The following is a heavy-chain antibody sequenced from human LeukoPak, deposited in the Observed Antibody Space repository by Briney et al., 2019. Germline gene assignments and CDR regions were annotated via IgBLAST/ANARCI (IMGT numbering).Heavy chain of an antibody. Sequence: GASVKVSCKASGYTFTGYYMHWVRQAPGQGLEWMGWINPNSGGTNYAQKFQGRVTMTRDTSISTAYMELSRLRSDDTAVYYCARGAPYCSGGSCYVYYYYMDVWGKGTTVTVSS. D-gene: IGHD2-15*01. CDR2: INPNSGGT. CDR1: GYTFTGYY. J-gene: IGHJ6*03. V-gene: IGHV1-2*02. CDR3: ARGAPYCSGGSCYVYYYYMDV.